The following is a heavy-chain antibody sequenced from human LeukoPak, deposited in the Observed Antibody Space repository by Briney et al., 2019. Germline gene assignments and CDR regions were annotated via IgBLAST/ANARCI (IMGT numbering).Heavy chain of an antibody. CDR3: ARGVGGVREGFDI. J-gene: IGHJ3*02. CDR2: IFNSGSS. Sequence: SETLSLTCTVSGGSVSSESYHWSWIRQPPGKGLGWIAYIFNSGSSNYNPSLKRRVTISVDTSKNQFSLKLNSVTAADTAQYHCARGVGGVREGFDIWGQGTMVTVSS. CDR1: GGSVSSESYH. V-gene: IGHV4-61*01. D-gene: IGHD3-16*01.